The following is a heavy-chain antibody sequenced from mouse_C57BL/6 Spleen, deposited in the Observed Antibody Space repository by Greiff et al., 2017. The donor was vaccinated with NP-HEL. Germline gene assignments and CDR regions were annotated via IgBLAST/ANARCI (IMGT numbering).Heavy chain of an antibody. J-gene: IGHJ2*01. Sequence: QVQLQQPGAELVKPGASVKLSCKASGYTFTSYWMHWVKQRPGRGLEWIGRIAPNSGGTKYNEKFKSKATLTVDKPSSTAYMQLSSLTSEDSAVYYCARWTYYSNFLGDYFDYWGQGTTLTVSS. D-gene: IGHD2-5*01. V-gene: IGHV1-72*01. CDR3: ARWTYYSNFLGDYFDY. CDR2: IAPNSGGT. CDR1: GYTFTSYW.